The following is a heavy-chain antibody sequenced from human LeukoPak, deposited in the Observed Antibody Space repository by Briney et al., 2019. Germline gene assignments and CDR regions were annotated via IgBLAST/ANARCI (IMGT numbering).Heavy chain of an antibody. Sequence: GGSLRLSCVASGIRFSNYSMNWVRQAPGKGLEWVSSISSSSSYIYYADSVKGRFTISRDNAKNSLYLQMNSLRAEDTAVYYCARGDYYYGMDVWGQGTTVTVS. CDR3: ARGDYYYGMDV. J-gene: IGHJ6*02. V-gene: IGHV3-21*01. CDR1: GIRFSNYS. CDR2: ISSSSSYI.